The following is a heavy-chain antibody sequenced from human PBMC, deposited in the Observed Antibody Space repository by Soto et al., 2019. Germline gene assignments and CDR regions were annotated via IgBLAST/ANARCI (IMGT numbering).Heavy chain of an antibody. V-gene: IGHV3-23*01. CDR3: AKDGLYGDYSYGMDV. CDR1: GFTFSSYA. CDR2: ISGSGGST. Sequence: EVQLLESGGGLVQPGGSLRLSCAASGFTFSSYAMSWVRQAPGKGLEWVSAISGSGGSTYYADSVMGRFTISRDNSKNTLYLQMNSLRAEDTAVYYCAKDGLYGDYSYGMDVWGQGTTVTVSS. J-gene: IGHJ6*02. D-gene: IGHD4-17*01.